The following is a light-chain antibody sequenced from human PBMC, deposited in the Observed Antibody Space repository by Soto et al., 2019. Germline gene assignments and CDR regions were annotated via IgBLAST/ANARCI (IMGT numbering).Light chain of an antibody. CDR1: SGSIASNY. V-gene: IGLV6-57*02. J-gene: IGLJ3*02. CDR2: EDN. Sequence: NFMLTQPHPVSESPGKTVTISCTGSSGSIASNYVQWFQQRPGSAPTTVIYEDNKRPSGVPDRFSGSIDSSSNSASLTISGLKTEDEADYYCQSYGDNNQVFGGGTKLTVL. CDR3: QSYGDNNQV.